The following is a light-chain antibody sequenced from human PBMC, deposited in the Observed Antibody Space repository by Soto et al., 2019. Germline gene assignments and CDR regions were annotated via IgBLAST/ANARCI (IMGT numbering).Light chain of an antibody. CDR2: GAS. CDR3: QQYNNWPRT. J-gene: IGKJ1*01. V-gene: IGKV3-15*01. Sequence: EIVMTPTPATLSVSPGEKATLPFIASQSVSSNLAWYQQKPGQAPRLLIYGASTRATGIPARFSGSGSGTEFTLTISSLQSEDFAVYYCQQYNNWPRTFGQGTKV. CDR1: QSVSSN.